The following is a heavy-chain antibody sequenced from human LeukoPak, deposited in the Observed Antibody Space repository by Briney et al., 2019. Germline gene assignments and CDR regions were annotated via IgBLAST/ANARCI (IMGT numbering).Heavy chain of an antibody. V-gene: IGHV4-59*04. D-gene: IGHD3-10*01. Sequence: GSLRLSCAASGFTFSSYAMHWVRQPPGKGLEWIGNIYYSGPTYYNPSLRSRVTISVDTSRNQFSLTLNSVTAAHTAVYYCARVTMGYGESLYRGWGFDLWGRGTLVTVSS. CDR3: ARVTMGYGESLYRGWGFDL. CDR1: GFTFSSYAMH. CDR2: IYYSGPT. J-gene: IGHJ2*01.